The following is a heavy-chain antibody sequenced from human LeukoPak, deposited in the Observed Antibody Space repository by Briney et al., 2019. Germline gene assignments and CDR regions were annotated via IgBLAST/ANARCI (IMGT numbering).Heavy chain of an antibody. D-gene: IGHD6-13*01. V-gene: IGHV3-48*03. CDR2: ISNIGDII. Sequence: GGSLRLSCAAYGFTFSNYEMNWVRQAPGKGLEWISHISNIGDIIHYADSVEGRFTISRDNAKNSLYLQMNSLRAEDTAVYYCAKDATAVVGTVYMDVWGKGTTVTISS. CDR3: AKDATAVVGTVYMDV. CDR1: GFTFSNYE. J-gene: IGHJ6*03.